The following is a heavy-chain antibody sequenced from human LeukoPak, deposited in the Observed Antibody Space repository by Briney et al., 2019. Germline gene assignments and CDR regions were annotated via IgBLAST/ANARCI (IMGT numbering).Heavy chain of an antibody. V-gene: IGHV4-39*07. J-gene: IGHJ3*02. CDR2: IYYSGST. CDR3: ARALDFDWLLNAFDI. D-gene: IGHD3-9*01. CDR1: GGSISSSSYY. Sequence: SQTLSLTCTVSGGSISSSSYYWGWIRQPPGKGLEWIGSIYYSGSTYYNPSLKSRVTISVDTSKNQFSLKLSSVTAADTAVYYCARALDFDWLLNAFDIWGQGTMVTVSS.